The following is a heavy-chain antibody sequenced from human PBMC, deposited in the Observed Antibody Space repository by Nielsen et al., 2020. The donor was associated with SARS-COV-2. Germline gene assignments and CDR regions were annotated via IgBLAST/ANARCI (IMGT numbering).Heavy chain of an antibody. V-gene: IGHV4-59*08. CDR2: IHHSGAT. Sequence: SETLSLTCTLSGGSISNYYWSWIRQPPGKGLEWLGFIHHSGATTYNPSLESRVTMSVDTSKNQFSLKLRSVTAADTAVYYCARGFSWFRRFDIWGQGTMVTVSS. CDR3: ARGFSWFRRFDI. CDR1: GGSISNYY. D-gene: IGHD3-10*01. J-gene: IGHJ3*02.